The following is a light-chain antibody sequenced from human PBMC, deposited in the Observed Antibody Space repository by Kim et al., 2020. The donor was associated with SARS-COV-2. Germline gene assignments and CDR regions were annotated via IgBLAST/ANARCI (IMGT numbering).Light chain of an antibody. Sequence: EIVLTQSPGTLSLSPGERATLSCRASQSGGSTYLAWYQQRPGQAPRLLIYGASSRATGVPDRFSGSGSGADFTLTISRLEPEDFAVYYCQQHGTSPRTFGQGTKVDIK. J-gene: IGKJ1*01. CDR1: QSGGSTY. V-gene: IGKV3-20*01. CDR2: GAS. CDR3: QQHGTSPRT.